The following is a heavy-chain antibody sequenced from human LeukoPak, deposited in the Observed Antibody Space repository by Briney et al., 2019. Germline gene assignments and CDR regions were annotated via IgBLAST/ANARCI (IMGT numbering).Heavy chain of an antibody. CDR3: ASATYYYYMDV. Sequence: PGGSLRLSCAASGFTFSSYCMHWVRHAPGKGLVWVSRINSDGSSTSYADSVKGRFTISRDNAKNTLYLQMNSLRAEDTAVYYCASATYYYYMDVWGKGTTVTVSS. J-gene: IGHJ6*03. CDR2: INSDGSST. V-gene: IGHV3-74*01. CDR1: GFTFSSYC.